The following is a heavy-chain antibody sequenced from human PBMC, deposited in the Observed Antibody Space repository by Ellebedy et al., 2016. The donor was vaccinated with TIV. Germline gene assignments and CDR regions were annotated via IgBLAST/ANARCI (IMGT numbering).Heavy chain of an antibody. V-gene: IGHV4-59*11. D-gene: IGHD2-15*01. CDR2: VYYTGAT. CDR3: VRGALYKFDP. J-gene: IGHJ5*02. Sequence: MPSETLSLTCTVSGASIGGPISDHYWSWIRQPPGKGREWIGYVYYTGATNYNPSFSSRVTMSVDTPKKQFSLRLTSVTAADTAVYYCVRGALYKFDPWGQGTLVTVSS. CDR1: GASIGGPISDHY.